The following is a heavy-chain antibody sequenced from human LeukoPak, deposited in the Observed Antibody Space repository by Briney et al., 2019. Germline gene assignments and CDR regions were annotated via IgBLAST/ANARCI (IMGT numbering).Heavy chain of an antibody. Sequence: GGSLRLSCAASGFTFSDFHMCWIRQAPGKGLEWVSFSSTSGSTIFYADSVKGRFTISRDNAKNSLYLQMNSLRAEDTAVYYSTRERADALDIWGPGTMVTVSS. CDR1: GFTFSDFH. V-gene: IGHV3-11*01. J-gene: IGHJ3*02. CDR3: TRERADALDI. CDR2: SSTSGSTI.